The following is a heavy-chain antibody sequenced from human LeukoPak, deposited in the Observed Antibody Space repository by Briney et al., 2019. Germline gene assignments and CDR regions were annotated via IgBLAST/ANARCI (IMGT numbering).Heavy chain of an antibody. CDR2: IRSKAYGGTT. V-gene: IGHV3-49*04. D-gene: IGHD6-6*01. CDR3: TRDGPEYSSSPEY. CDR1: GFTFGDYA. J-gene: IGHJ4*02. Sequence: PGGALRLACTASGFTFGDYAMSWVRQAPGKGLEWVGFIRSKAYGGTTEYAASVKGRFTISRDDSKSIAYLQMNSLKTEDTAVYYCTRDGPEYSSSPEYWGQGTLVTVSS.